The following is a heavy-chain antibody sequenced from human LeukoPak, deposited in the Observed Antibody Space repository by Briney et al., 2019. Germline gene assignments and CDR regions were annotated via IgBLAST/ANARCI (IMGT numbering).Heavy chain of an antibody. CDR3: TTDNGVDLWFGIHYFDY. CDR1: GFTFCNAW. V-gene: IGHV3-15*01. Sequence: GGSLRLSCAASGFTFCNAWMSWVRQAPGKGLEWVGRIKSKTDGGTTDYAAPVKGRFTISSDDSKNTLYLQMNSLKTEDTAVYYCTTDNGVDLWFGIHYFDYWGQGALVTVSS. J-gene: IGHJ4*02. D-gene: IGHD3-10*01. CDR2: IKSKTDGGTT.